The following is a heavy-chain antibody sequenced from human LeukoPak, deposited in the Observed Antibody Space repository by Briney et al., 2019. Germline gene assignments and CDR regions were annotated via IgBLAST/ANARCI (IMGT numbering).Heavy chain of an antibody. V-gene: IGHV4-59*08. Sequence: PSETLSLTCTVSGGSISSYYWSWIRQPPGKGLEWIGYIYYSGSTNYNPSLKSRVTISVDTSKNQFSLKLSSVTAADTAVYYCARHRSGRLDAFDIWGQGTMVTASS. D-gene: IGHD6-19*01. CDR2: IYYSGST. CDR1: GGSISSYY. J-gene: IGHJ3*02. CDR3: ARHRSGRLDAFDI.